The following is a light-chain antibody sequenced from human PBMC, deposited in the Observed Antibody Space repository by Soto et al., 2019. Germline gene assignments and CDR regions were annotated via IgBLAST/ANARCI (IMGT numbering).Light chain of an antibody. Sequence: QSVLTQPPSASGSPGQSVTISFTGTSSDVGGYNYVSWYQQHPGRAPKLMIYEVSKRPSGVPDRFSGSKSGNTASLTVSGLQTEDEADYYCSSYAGSNNQVFGTGTKLTVL. J-gene: IGLJ1*01. CDR3: SSYAGSNNQV. CDR1: SSDVGGYNY. V-gene: IGLV2-8*01. CDR2: EVS.